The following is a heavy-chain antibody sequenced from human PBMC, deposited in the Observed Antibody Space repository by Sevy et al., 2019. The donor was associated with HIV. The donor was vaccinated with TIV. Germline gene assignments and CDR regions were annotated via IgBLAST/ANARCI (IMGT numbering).Heavy chain of an antibody. CDR2: ISAYNGNT. V-gene: IGHV1-18*01. CDR1: GYTFISYA. J-gene: IGHJ4*02. D-gene: IGHD3-10*01. CDR3: ARSYGSGNYYGY. Sequence: ASVKVSCKASGYTFISYAINWVRQAPGQGLEWMGWISAYNGNTNYAQKLQGRDTMTTDRSSSTAYMELRSLRSDDTAVYYCARSYGSGNYYGYWGQGTLVTASS.